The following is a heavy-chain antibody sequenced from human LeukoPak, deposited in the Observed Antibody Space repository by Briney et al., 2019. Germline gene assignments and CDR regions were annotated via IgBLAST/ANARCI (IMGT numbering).Heavy chain of an antibody. CDR3: AKDAFDF. J-gene: IGHJ3*01. CDR2: ISGTGVNI. V-gene: IGHV3-23*01. CDR1: GISLGTYA. Sequence: GSLRLSCAASGISLGTYAMSWVRQGPGKGLEWVSAISGTGVNIDYADSVKGRYTISRDNSKNTLYLQMNSLRAEDTAVYYCAKDAFDFWGQGTMVTVSS.